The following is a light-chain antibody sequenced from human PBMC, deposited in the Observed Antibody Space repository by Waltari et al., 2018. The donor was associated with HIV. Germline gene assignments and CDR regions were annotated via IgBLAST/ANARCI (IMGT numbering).Light chain of an antibody. CDR3: YSYAGSLL. CDR2: DVS. CDR1: SSDVGGYNY. Sequence: QSALTQPRSVSGSPGQSVTISCTGSSSDVGGYNYVSWYQQHPTKAPNLIIYDVSERPSGVPDRFSGSKSGNRASLTISGLQAEDEADCYCYSYAGSLLFGGGTKLTVL. J-gene: IGLJ2*01. V-gene: IGLV2-11*01.